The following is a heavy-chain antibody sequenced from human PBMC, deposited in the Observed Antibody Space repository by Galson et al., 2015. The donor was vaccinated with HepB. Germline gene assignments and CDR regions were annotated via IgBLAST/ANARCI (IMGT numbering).Heavy chain of an antibody. J-gene: IGHJ4*02. D-gene: IGHD1-1*01. CDR3: ARGNWNFDY. CDR2: ISSSSSTI. V-gene: IGHV3-48*01. CDR1: GFTFSSYS. Sequence: SLRLSCAASGFTFSSYSMNWVRQAPGKGLEWVSYISSSSSTIYYADSVKGRFTISRDNAKNSLYLQMNSLRAEDTAVYYCARGNWNFDYWGQGTLVTVSS.